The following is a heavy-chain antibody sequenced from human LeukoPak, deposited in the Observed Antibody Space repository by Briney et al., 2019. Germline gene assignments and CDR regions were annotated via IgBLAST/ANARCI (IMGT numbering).Heavy chain of an antibody. CDR2: IYTSGST. J-gene: IGHJ5*02. CDR1: GGSISSGSYY. V-gene: IGHV4-61*02. Sequence: PSETLSLTCTVSGGSISSGSYYWSWIRQPAGKGLEWIGRIYTSGSTNYNPSLKSRVTISVDTSKNQFSLKLSSVTAADTAVYYCASQTEGSYSTYNWFDPWGQGTLVTVSS. CDR3: ASQTEGSYSTYNWFDP. D-gene: IGHD3-10*01.